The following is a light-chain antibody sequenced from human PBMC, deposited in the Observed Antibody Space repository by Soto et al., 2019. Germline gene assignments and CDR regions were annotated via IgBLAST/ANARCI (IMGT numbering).Light chain of an antibody. CDR2: GAS. Sequence: DIQMTQSPSSLSASAGDRVTITCRASQGISSHLNWYQQKPGKAPKLLIYGASSLQSGVPSRFSGSGSGTDVTLTINSLQPEDFAIYYCQQGYSTPQTFGQGTKVEIK. J-gene: IGKJ1*01. CDR3: QQGYSTPQT. CDR1: QGISSH. V-gene: IGKV1-39*01.